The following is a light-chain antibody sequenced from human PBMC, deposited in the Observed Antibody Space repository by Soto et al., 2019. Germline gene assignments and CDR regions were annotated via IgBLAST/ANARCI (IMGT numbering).Light chain of an antibody. V-gene: IGKV3-20*01. CDR2: GAS. CDR3: QQYGSSSYT. J-gene: IGKJ2*01. CDR1: QSVSSSY. Sequence: EIVLTQSPGTLSLSPGERATLSCRPSQSVSSSYLAWYQQKPGQAPRPLIYGASSRATGIPDRFSGSGSGTDFTLTISRLEPEDFAVYYCQQYGSSSYTFGQGTKLEI.